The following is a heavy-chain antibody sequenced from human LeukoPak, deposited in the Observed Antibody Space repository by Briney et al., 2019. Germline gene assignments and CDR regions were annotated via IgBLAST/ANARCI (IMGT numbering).Heavy chain of an antibody. CDR1: GGTFSSYA. J-gene: IGHJ6*02. CDR3: ARCVVAAAGPGYYGMDV. V-gene: IGHV1-69*13. Sequence: SVKVSCKASGGTFSSYAISWVRQAPGQGLEWMGGIIPIFGTANYAQKFQGRVTITADESTSTAYMELSSLRSEDTAVYYCARCVVAAAGPGYYGMDVWGQGTTVTVSS. CDR2: IIPIFGTA. D-gene: IGHD6-13*01.